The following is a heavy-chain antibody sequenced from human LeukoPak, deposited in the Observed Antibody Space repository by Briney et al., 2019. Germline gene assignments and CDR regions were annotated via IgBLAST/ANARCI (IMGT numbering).Heavy chain of an antibody. J-gene: IGHJ4*02. CDR2: IYYSGST. Sequence: SETLSLTCTVSGGSISSSSYYWGWIRQPPGKGMEWIGSIYYSGSTYYNPSLKSRVTISVDTSKNQFSLKLSSVTAADTAVYYCARHPARYYGSGSFDYWGQGTLVTVSS. CDR1: GGSISSSSYY. CDR3: ARHPARYYGSGSFDY. D-gene: IGHD3-10*01. V-gene: IGHV4-39*01.